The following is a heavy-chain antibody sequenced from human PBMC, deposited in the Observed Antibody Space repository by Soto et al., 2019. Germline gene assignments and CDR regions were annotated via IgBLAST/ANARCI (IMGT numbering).Heavy chain of an antibody. J-gene: IGHJ5*02. V-gene: IGHV3-23*01. D-gene: IGHD5-18*01. CDR2: ISGSGGST. CDR3: AKDGLSDTAMVTHNWFDP. Sequence: GGSLRLSCAASGFTFSSYAMSWVRQAPGKGLEWVSAISGSGGSTYYADSVKGRFTISRDNSKNTLYLQMNSLRAEDTAVYYCAKDGLSDTAMVTHNWFDPWGQGTPVTVSS. CDR1: GFTFSSYA.